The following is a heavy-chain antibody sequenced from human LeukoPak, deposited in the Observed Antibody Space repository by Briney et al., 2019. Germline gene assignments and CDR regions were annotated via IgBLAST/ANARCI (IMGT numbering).Heavy chain of an antibody. CDR1: GGSISRSTYY. CDR3: ARDPVASPYNWFDP. D-gene: IGHD5-12*01. Sequence: SETLSLTCTVSGGSISRSTYYWVWIRQPPGKGLDWIGSIYHSGTTYYNPSLKSRVTISVDTSKNQFSLKLSSVTAADTAVYYCARDPVASPYNWFDPWGQGTLVTVSS. J-gene: IGHJ5*02. V-gene: IGHV4-39*01. CDR2: IYHSGTT.